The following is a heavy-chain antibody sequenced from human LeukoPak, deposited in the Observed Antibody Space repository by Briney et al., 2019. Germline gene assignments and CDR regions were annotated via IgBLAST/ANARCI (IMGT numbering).Heavy chain of an antibody. V-gene: IGHV4-39*01. Sequence: PSETLSLTCTVSSGSISSSSYYWGWIRQPPGKGLEWIGTIYYIGGTYYNPSLKSRVTISVDTSKNQFSLKLRSVTAADTAVYYCATYYYGSGSYYDFWFDPWGHGTLVTVSS. D-gene: IGHD3-10*01. CDR1: SGSISSSSYY. J-gene: IGHJ5*02. CDR2: IYYIGGT. CDR3: ATYYYGSGSYYDFWFDP.